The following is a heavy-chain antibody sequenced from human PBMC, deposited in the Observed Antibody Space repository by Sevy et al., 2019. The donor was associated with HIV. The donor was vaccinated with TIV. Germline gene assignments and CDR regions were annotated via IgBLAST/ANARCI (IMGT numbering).Heavy chain of an antibody. V-gene: IGHV3-30*04. CDR2: ISSTGNFE. CDR3: ARDAGYTTKFHPLH. J-gene: IGHJ4*02. Sequence: GGSLRLSCSASGFRLNTYAMHRVRQAPGKGLEWVSVISSTGNFESYTASVKGRFTISKDNSKNTVSLQMNSLRPEDTAMYYCARDAGYTTKFHPLHWGQGTLVTVSS. CDR1: GFRLNTYA. D-gene: IGHD5-12*01.